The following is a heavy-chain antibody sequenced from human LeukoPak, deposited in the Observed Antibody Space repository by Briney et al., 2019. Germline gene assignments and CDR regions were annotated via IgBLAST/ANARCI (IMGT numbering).Heavy chain of an antibody. D-gene: IGHD3-22*01. CDR3: AKTRWYYDSSGLFDY. V-gene: IGHV3-30*18. CDR1: GFTFSSYG. Sequence: PGGSLRLSCAASGFTFSSYGMHWVRQAPGKGLEWVAVISYDGSNKYYADSVKGRFTISRDNSKNTLYLQMNSLRAEDTAVYYCAKTRWYYDSSGLFDYWGQGTLVTVSS. CDR2: ISYDGSNK. J-gene: IGHJ4*02.